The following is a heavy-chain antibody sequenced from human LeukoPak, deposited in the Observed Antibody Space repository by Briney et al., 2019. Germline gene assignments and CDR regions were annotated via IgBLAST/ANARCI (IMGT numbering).Heavy chain of an antibody. CDR1: GFTFSDTW. CDR3: ARSTIELELRFDY. D-gene: IGHD5-18*01. Sequence: GGSLRLSCAASGFTFSDTWMHWVRQAPGEGLVWVSRIRSDGSDTRYADSVKGRFTISRDNSKNTLYLQMNSLRAEDTAVYYCARSTIELELRFDYWGQGTLVTVSS. J-gene: IGHJ4*02. CDR2: IRSDGSDT. V-gene: IGHV3-74*01.